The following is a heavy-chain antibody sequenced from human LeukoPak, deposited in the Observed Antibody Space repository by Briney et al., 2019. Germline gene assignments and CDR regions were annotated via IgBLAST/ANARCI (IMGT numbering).Heavy chain of an antibody. CDR1: GFTFSSYG. Sequence: GGSLRLSCAASGFTFSSYGMHWVRQAPGKGLEWVAFIRYDGSNKYYADSVKGRFTISRDNSKNTLYLQMNSLRAEGTAVYYCAKELLGYCSGGSCYIFDYWGQGTLVTVSS. CDR3: AKELLGYCSGGSCYIFDY. J-gene: IGHJ4*02. CDR2: IRYDGSNK. D-gene: IGHD2-15*01. V-gene: IGHV3-30*02.